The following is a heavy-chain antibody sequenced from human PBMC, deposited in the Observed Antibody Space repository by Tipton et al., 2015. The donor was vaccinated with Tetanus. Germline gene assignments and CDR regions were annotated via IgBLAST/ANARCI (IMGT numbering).Heavy chain of an antibody. CDR1: GFTVSNNY. V-gene: IGHV3-53*01. J-gene: IGHJ2*01. Sequence: SLRLSCAASGFTVSNNYMGWVRQAPGKGLEWVSIIYSGGSTYYADSVKGRFTISRDNSKNTLYLQMNSLRVEDTAIYYCARGPTKRFVDLWGRGTLVTVSS. CDR2: IYSGGST. D-gene: IGHD3-10*01. CDR3: ARGPTKRFVDL.